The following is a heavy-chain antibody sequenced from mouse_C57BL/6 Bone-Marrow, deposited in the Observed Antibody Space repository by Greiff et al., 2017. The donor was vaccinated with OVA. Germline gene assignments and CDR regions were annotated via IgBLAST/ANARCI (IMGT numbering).Heavy chain of an antibody. CDR2: IYPGDGDT. V-gene: IGHV1-82*01. J-gene: IGHJ1*03. Sequence: QVQLQQSGPELVKPGASVKISCKASGYAFSSSWMNWVKQRPGKGLEWIGRIYPGDGDTNYNGKFKGKATLTADKSSSTAYMQLSSLTSEDSAVYYCAAIYYYGSYWYFDVWGTGTTVTVSS. D-gene: IGHD1-1*01. CDR3: AAIYYYGSYWYFDV. CDR1: GYAFSSSW.